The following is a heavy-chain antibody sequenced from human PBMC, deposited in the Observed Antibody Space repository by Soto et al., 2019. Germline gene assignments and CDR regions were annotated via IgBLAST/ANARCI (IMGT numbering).Heavy chain of an antibody. D-gene: IGHD6-13*01. J-gene: IGHJ6*02. CDR1: GGTFSSYA. CDR3: ARTFDSNSSSGRRPPYYYYYGMDV. Sequence: GASVKVSCKASGGTFSSYAISWVRQAPGQGLEWMGGIIPIFGTANYAQKFQGRVTSTADKSTSTAYMELSSLRSEDTAVYYCARTFDSNSSSGRRPPYYYYYGMDVWGQGTTVTVSS. V-gene: IGHV1-69*06. CDR2: IIPIFGTA.